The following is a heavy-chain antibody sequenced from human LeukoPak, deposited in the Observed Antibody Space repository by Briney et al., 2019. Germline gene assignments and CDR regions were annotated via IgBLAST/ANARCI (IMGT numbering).Heavy chain of an antibody. Sequence: KPSETLSPTCTVSGGSISSSSYYWGWIRQPPGKGLEWIGSIYYSGSTYYNPSLKSRVTISIDTSKNQFSLKLSSVTAADTAVYYCARGSLKYYYDSSGRHAFDIWGQGTMVTVSS. CDR3: ARGSLKYYYDSSGRHAFDI. CDR2: IYYSGST. V-gene: IGHV4-39*07. D-gene: IGHD3-22*01. J-gene: IGHJ3*02. CDR1: GGSISSSSYY.